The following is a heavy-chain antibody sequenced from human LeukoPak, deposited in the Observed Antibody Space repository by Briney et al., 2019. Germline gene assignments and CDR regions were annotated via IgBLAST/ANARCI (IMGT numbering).Heavy chain of an antibody. CDR3: ARALRLGMDV. CDR2: INSDGSST. Sequence: GGSLRLSCAASGFTFSSYWMHWVREVPGKGLVWVSRINSDGSSTSYADSVKGRFTISRDNAKNTPYLQMNSLRVEDTAVYYCARALRLGMDVWGKGTTVTFSS. CDR1: GFTFSSYW. D-gene: IGHD5/OR15-5a*01. J-gene: IGHJ6*04. V-gene: IGHV3-74*01.